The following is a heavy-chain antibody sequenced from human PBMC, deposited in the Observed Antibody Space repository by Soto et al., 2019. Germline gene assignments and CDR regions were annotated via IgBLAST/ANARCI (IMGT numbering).Heavy chain of an antibody. V-gene: IGHV3-48*01. CDR1: GFTFRNYA. Sequence: AGXSLRLSCVASGFTFRNYALSWVRQAPGKGLEWVSSIGLGSSPKYYADSVEGRFTISRDDSKNTAYLQMNSLKTEETAVYYCTRPKNELRFYSYNGIDVWGQGTTVTVSS. CDR2: IGLGSSPK. J-gene: IGHJ6*02. CDR3: TRPKNELRFYSYNGIDV. D-gene: IGHD5-12*01.